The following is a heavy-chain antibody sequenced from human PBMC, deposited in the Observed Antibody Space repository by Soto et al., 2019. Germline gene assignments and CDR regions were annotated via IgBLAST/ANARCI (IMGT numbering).Heavy chain of an antibody. J-gene: IGHJ6*02. CDR3: ARGEYYYDSSGFYPTKYYYGMDV. V-gene: IGHV3-48*03. D-gene: IGHD3-22*01. CDR1: GFTFSSYE. Sequence: VGSLRLSCAASGFTFSSYEMNWVRQAPGKGLEWVSYISSSGTSIYYADSVRGRFTISRDNAKNSLYLQMNSLRAEDTAVYYCARGEYYYDSSGFYPTKYYYGMDVWGQGTTVTVSS. CDR2: ISSSGTSI.